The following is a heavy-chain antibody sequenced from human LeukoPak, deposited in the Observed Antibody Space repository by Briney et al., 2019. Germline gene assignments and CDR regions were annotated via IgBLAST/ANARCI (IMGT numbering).Heavy chain of an antibody. CDR1: GYTFTSYD. CDR2: MNPNSGNT. CDR3: ARTYCAEDCSIRYFDY. Sequence: ASVKVSCKASGYTFTSYDINWVRQATGQGLEWMGWMNPNSGNTGYAQKFQGRVTLTRDMSTSTVYMELSSLTSDDTAVYYCARTYCAEDCSIRYFDYWGQGTLVTVSS. D-gene: IGHD2-21*02. V-gene: IGHV1-8*01. J-gene: IGHJ4*02.